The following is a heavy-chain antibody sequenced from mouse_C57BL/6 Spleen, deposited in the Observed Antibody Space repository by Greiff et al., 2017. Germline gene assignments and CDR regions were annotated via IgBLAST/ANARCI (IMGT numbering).Heavy chain of an antibody. J-gene: IGHJ4*01. Sequence: EVQRVESGGGLVQPKGSLKLSCAASGFSFNTYAMNWVRQAPGKGLEWVARIRSKSNNYATYYADSVKDRFTISRDDSESMLYLQMNNLKTEDTAMYYCVRHYGAYAMDYWGQGTSVTVSS. CDR3: VRHYGAYAMDY. D-gene: IGHD1-1*01. V-gene: IGHV10-1*01. CDR2: IRSKSNNYAT. CDR1: GFSFNTYA.